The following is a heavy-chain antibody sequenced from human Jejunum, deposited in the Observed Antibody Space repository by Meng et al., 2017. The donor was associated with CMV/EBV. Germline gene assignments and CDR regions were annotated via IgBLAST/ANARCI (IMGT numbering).Heavy chain of an antibody. Sequence: FSLSNYWMHWVRQAPGKGLVWVSRIDGAGRRTSFADFVKGRFTISRDNARNTVYLQLNSLRAEDTAVYYCTRVIEDGTYGKFDYWGQGTRVTVSS. CDR1: FSLSNYW. CDR2: IDGAGRRT. V-gene: IGHV3-74*01. CDR3: TRVIEDGTYGKFDY. J-gene: IGHJ4*02. D-gene: IGHD1-26*01.